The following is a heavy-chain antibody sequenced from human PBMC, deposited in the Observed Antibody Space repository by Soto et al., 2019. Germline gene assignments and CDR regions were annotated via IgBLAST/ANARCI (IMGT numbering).Heavy chain of an antibody. Sequence: GGSLRLSCAASGFTFSSYAMSWVRQAPGKGLEWVSAISGSGGSTYYADSVKGRFTISRDNSKNTLYLQMNSLRAEDTAVYYCAKDFGGSDIVAQVRYYMDVWGKGTTVTVSS. CDR1: GFTFSSYA. CDR3: AKDFGGSDIVAQVRYYMDV. V-gene: IGHV3-23*01. D-gene: IGHD5-12*01. J-gene: IGHJ6*03. CDR2: ISGSGGST.